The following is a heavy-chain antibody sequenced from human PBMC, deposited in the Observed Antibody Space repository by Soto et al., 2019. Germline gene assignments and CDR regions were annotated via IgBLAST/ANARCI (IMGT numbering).Heavy chain of an antibody. CDR3: AYYINRQTDGPRHFDF. CDR2: IKSKADGGTT. Sequence: VKLVESGGGLVKPGGSLRLSCAASGFTFSNAWMKWVRQVPGKGLEWVGRIKSKADGGTTDHAVSLEGRFRISRDDSNNTLFLQMDSLRTEVSAVYYCAYYINRQTDGPRHFDFWCQATLVTFSS. V-gene: IGHV3-15*07. CDR1: GFTFSNAW. J-gene: IGHJ4*02. D-gene: IGHD3-10*01.